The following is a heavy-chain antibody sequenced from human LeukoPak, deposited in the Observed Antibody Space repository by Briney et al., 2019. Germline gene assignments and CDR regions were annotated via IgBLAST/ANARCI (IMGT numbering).Heavy chain of an antibody. Sequence: GGSLEISCKGSGYSFTSYWIGWVRQLPGKGLEWMGIIYPGDSDTRYSPSFQGQVTISADKSISTAYLQWSSLKASDTAMYYCARLRDSSGYWGSSRYFDYWGQGTLVTVSS. D-gene: IGHD3-22*01. V-gene: IGHV5-51*01. J-gene: IGHJ4*02. CDR3: ARLRDSSGYWGSSRYFDY. CDR1: GYSFTSYW. CDR2: IYPGDSDT.